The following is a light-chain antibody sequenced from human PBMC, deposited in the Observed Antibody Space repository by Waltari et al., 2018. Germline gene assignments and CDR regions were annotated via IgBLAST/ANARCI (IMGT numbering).Light chain of an antibody. Sequence: QSALTQPASVSGSPGQSITISCTGTSSDVGGYNYVSWYQQHPGKAPKLIIYDVSNRPSGVSNRFSGSRSGNTASLTISGLQTEDEADYYCISYTSSSTWVFGGETKLTVL. CDR3: ISYTSSSTWV. V-gene: IGLV2-14*03. CDR1: SSDVGGYNY. CDR2: DVS. J-gene: IGLJ3*02.